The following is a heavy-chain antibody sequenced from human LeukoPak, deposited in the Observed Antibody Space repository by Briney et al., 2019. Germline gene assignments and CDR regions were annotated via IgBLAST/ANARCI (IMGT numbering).Heavy chain of an antibody. V-gene: IGHV3-33*01. D-gene: IGHD2-2*01. CDR2: IWYDGSNK. CDR3: ARGDIVVVPAAVDYYYYGMDV. J-gene: IGHJ6*02. CDR1: GFTFSSHG. Sequence: GGSLRLSCAASGFTFSSHGMHWVRQAPGKGLEWVAVIWYDGSNKYYADSVKGRFTISRDNSKNTLYLQMNSLRAEDTAVYYCARGDIVVVPAAVDYYYYGMDVWGQGTTVTVSS.